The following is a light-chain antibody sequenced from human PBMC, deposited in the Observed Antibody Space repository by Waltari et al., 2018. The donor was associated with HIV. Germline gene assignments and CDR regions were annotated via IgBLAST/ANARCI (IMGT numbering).Light chain of an antibody. V-gene: IGLV2-14*01. J-gene: IGLJ2*01. Sequence: QSALTQPASVSGSPGQSITISCTGTSSDVGGSNYVSWYQQPPGKAPKLIIYEVSNRPSGLSNRFSGSKSGNTASLTIYGLQAEDEADYYCSSYTSSSTPVVFGGGTKLTVL. CDR2: EVS. CDR3: SSYTSSSTPVV. CDR1: SSDVGGSNY.